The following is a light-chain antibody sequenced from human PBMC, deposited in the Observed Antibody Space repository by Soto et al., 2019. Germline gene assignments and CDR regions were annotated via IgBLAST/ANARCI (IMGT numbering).Light chain of an antibody. CDR3: QQYGRSSLT. J-gene: IGKJ3*01. CDR1: QSVSGSD. CDR2: GAS. V-gene: IGKV3-20*01. Sequence: EVVLTQSPGTLSLSPGERATLSCRASQSVSGSDLAWYQQKPGQAPRLLIYGASSRASGIPDRFSGSGSGTDFTLTISRLDPEDFAVYYCQQYGRSSLTFGPGTKVDIK.